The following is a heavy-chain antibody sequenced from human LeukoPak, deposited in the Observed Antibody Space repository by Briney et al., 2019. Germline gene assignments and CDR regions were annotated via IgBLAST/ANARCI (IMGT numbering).Heavy chain of an antibody. CDR1: GGSFSGYY. V-gene: IGHV4-34*01. Sequence: SETLSLTCAVYGGSFSGYYWSWIRQPPGKGLEWIGEINHSGSTNYNPSLKSRVTISVDTSKNQFSLKLSSVTAADTAVYYCANSGYDSTYDYWGQGTLVAVSS. J-gene: IGHJ4*02. D-gene: IGHD5-12*01. CDR2: INHSGST. CDR3: ANSGYDSTYDY.